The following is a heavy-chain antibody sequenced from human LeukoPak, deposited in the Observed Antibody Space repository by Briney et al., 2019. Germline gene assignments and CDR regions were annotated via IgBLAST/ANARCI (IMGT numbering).Heavy chain of an antibody. D-gene: IGHD4-17*01. V-gene: IGHV4-59*01. CDR1: GGSISSYY. J-gene: IGHJ3*02. CDR3: ARETTVTTLTAFDI. CDR2: IYYSGST. Sequence: SETLSLTCTVSGGSISSYYWSWIRQPPGKGLEWIGYIYYSGSTNYNPSLKSRVTISVDTSKNQFSLKLSSVTAADTAVYYCARETTVTTLTAFDIWSQGTMVTVSS.